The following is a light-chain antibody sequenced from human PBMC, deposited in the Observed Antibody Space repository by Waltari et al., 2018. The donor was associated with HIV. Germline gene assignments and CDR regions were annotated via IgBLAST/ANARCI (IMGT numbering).Light chain of an antibody. CDR2: DVS. CDR1: SSDVGAYNL. J-gene: IGLJ3*02. Sequence: QTALTQPASVSGSPGQSITISCTGTSSDVGAYNLVSWYQQHPGKAPRLIIYDVSERRAGVSNRFTGSKSGNTAPLTISGLQAEDEADYYCCSYVSEIVPCVFGGGTKLTVL. CDR3: CSYVSEIVPCV. V-gene: IGLV2-23*02.